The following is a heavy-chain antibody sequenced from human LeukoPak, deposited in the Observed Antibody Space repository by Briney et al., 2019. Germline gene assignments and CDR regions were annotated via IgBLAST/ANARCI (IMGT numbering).Heavy chain of an antibody. D-gene: IGHD2-15*01. CDR2: INPNSGGT. V-gene: IGHV1-2*02. CDR1: GYTFTGYY. Sequence: ASVKVSCKASGYTFTGYYMHWVRQAPGQGLEWMGWINPNSGGTNYAQKFQGRVTMTRDTFISTAYMELSRLRSDDTAVYYCASPSLGYCSGGSCYFAFDIWGQGTMVTVSS. J-gene: IGHJ3*02. CDR3: ASPSLGYCSGGSCYFAFDI.